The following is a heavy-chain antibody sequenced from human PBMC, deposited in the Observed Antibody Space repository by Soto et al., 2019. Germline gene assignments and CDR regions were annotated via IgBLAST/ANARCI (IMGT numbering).Heavy chain of an antibody. CDR1: GYSFTTHL. Sequence: GESLKISCRGSGYSFTTHLIVWVRQMPGRGLEWVGNIYPGDSDTRYSPSFQGQVTISVDKSNSTAYLQWSTLKASDTATYYCARHRSQWLSVGEHEGFDIWGLGTRVTVSS. V-gene: IGHV5-51*01. J-gene: IGHJ3*02. CDR3: ARHRSQWLSVGEHEGFDI. CDR2: IYPGDSDT. D-gene: IGHD6-19*01.